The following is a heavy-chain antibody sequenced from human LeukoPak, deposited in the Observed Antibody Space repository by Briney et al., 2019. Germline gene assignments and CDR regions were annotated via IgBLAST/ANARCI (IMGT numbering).Heavy chain of an antibody. CDR2: INPSGGST. CDR1: GYTFTSYY. D-gene: IGHD3-3*01. J-gene: IGHJ4*02. Sequence: GASVKVSCKASGYTFTSYYMHWVRQAPGQGLEWMGIINPSGGSTSYAQKFQGRVTMTRDTSTSTVYMELSSLRSEDTAVYYCARLAYYDFWSGPNFDYWGQGTLVTVSS. CDR3: ARLAYYDFWSGPNFDY. V-gene: IGHV1-46*01.